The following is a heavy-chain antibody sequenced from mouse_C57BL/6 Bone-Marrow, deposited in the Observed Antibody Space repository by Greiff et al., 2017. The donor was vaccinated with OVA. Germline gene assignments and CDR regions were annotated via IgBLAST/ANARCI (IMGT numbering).Heavy chain of an antibody. Sequence: EVKLQESGPGLVKPSQTVFLTCTVTGISITTGNYRWSWIRQFPGNKLEWIGYIYYSGTITYNPSLTSRTTITRDTPKNQFFLEMNSLTAEDTATYYCARDYYGSSYWYFDVWGTGTTVTVSS. V-gene: IGHV3-5*01. D-gene: IGHD1-1*01. J-gene: IGHJ1*03. CDR2: IYYSGTI. CDR3: ARDYYGSSYWYFDV. CDR1: GISITTGNYR.